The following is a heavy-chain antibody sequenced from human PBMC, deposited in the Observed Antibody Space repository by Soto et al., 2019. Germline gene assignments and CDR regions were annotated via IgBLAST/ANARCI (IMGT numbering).Heavy chain of an antibody. V-gene: IGHV1-2*02. D-gene: IGHD2-2*01. J-gene: IGHJ6*02. CDR3: ARSIGIVVVPAATGYYYYGMDV. Sequence: QVQLVQSGAEVKKPGASVKVSCKASGYTFTGYYMHWVGQAPGQGLEWMGWINPNSGGTNYAQKFQGRVTMTRDTSISTAYMELSRLRSDDTAVYYCARSIGIVVVPAATGYYYYGMDVWGQGTTVTVSS. CDR1: GYTFTGYY. CDR2: INPNSGGT.